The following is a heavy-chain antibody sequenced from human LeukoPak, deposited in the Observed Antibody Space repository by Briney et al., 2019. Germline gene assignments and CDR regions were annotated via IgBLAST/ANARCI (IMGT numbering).Heavy chain of an antibody. J-gene: IGHJ4*02. Sequence: GGSLRLSCAASGFTFSSYGMHWVRQAPGKGLEWVAVIWYDGSNKYYADSVKGRFTISRDNSKNTLYLQMNSLRAEDTAVYYCARVLDDFWSGYYTDWGQGTLVTVSS. D-gene: IGHD3-3*01. CDR1: GFTFSSYG. V-gene: IGHV3-33*01. CDR2: IWYDGSNK. CDR3: ARVLDDFWSGYYTD.